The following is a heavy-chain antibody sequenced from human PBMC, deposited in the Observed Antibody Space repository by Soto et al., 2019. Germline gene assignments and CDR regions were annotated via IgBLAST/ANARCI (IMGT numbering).Heavy chain of an antibody. CDR1: DDSFRGAEYY. V-gene: IGHV4-61*08. CDR2: TYYNGDT. D-gene: IGHD6-19*01. J-gene: IGHJ4*02. Sequence: VLLQESGPRLLRPSETLSLTCTVSDDSFRGAEYYWSWIRQPLGKGPEWIGYTYYNGDTKYNPALRSRVTMPEDTSKNQFSLRLSSVTAADTAVYFCARGPAYINGWRTFDLWGRGILVTVSS. CDR3: ARGPAYINGWRTFDL.